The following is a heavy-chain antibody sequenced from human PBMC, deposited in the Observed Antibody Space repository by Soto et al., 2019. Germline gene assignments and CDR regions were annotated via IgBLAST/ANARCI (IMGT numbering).Heavy chain of an antibody. CDR2: IQRGGST. V-gene: IGHV3-66*01. CDR1: GFTVSSNY. J-gene: IGHJ6*03. Sequence: PGGSLRLSCAASGFTVSSNYMSWVRQAPGKGLEWVSVIQRGGSTYYADTVKGRNTISRDNSKNTLYIQMNRLRAEDTDVYYCARDVVHCSGGSCYGVPMDVLGKGSTVNVSS. CDR3: ARDVVHCSGGSCYGVPMDV. D-gene: IGHD2-15*01.